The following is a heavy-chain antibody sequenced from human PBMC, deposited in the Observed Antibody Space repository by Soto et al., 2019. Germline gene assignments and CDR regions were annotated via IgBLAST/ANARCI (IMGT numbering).Heavy chain of an antibody. CDR3: ARLLAYVVGSGITQAFDD. D-gene: IGHD3-10*01. J-gene: IGHJ4*02. Sequence: GESLKISCKGSGYIFSSYWIVWVRQMPGKGLEWMGIIYPGDSDTRYSPSFQGQVTISADRSISTAYLQWSSLKASDTAMYYCARLLAYVVGSGITQAFDDWGEGALVTVSS. CDR2: IYPGDSDT. CDR1: GYIFSSYW. V-gene: IGHV5-51*01.